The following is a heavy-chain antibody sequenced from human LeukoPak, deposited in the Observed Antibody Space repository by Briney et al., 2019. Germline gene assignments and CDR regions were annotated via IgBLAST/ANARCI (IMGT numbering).Heavy chain of an antibody. V-gene: IGHV3-11*05. D-gene: IGHD2-2*01. CDR3: ARDSGYCSSTSCYSPHYYGMDV. Sequence: PGGSLRLSCAASGFTFSDYYMSWIRQAPGKGLEWVSYISSSSSYTNYADSVKGRFTISRDNAKNSLYLQMNSLRAEDTAVYYCARDSGYCSSTSCYSPHYYGMDVWGQGTTVTVSS. CDR1: GFTFSDYY. J-gene: IGHJ6*02. CDR2: ISSSSSYT.